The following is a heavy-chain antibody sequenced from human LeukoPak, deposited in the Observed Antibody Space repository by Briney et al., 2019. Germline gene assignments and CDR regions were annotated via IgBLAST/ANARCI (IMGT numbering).Heavy chain of an antibody. CDR3: AKDHRGYSYGLDY. CDR2: ISYDGSNK. V-gene: IGHV3-30*18. CDR1: GFTFSSYG. D-gene: IGHD5-18*01. J-gene: IGHJ4*02. Sequence: GGSLRLSCAASGFTFSSYGMHWVRQAPGKGLEGVAVISYDGSNKYYADSVKGRFTISRDNSKNTLYLQMNSLRAEDTAVYYCAKDHRGYSYGLDYWGQGTLVTVSS.